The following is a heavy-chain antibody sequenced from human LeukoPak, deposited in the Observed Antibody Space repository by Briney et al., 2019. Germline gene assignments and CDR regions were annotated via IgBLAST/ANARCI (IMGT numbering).Heavy chain of an antibody. CDR2: MNPNSGNT. V-gene: IGHV1-8*01. CDR1: GYTFTSYD. J-gene: IGHJ4*02. Sequence: APVKVSCKASGYTFTSYDINWVRQATGQGLEWMGWMNPNSGNTGYAQKFQGRVTMTRNTSISTAYMELSRLRSDDTAVYYCARAGTTTPPDYWGQGTLVTVSS. D-gene: IGHD3-10*01. CDR3: ARAGTTTPPDY.